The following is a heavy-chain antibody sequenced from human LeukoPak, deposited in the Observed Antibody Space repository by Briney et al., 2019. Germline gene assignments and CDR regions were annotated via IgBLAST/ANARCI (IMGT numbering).Heavy chain of an antibody. J-gene: IGHJ4*02. CDR2: IYSAGST. D-gene: IGHD1-14*01. Sequence: GGSLRLSCAASGFAVSSNYMSWVCQAPGKGLEWVSVIYSAGSTYYADSVKGRFTISRHNSKNTLYLQMNSLRAEDTAVYYCARDSSNRGFDYWGQGTLVTVSS. CDR3: ARDSSNRGFDY. CDR1: GFAVSSNY. V-gene: IGHV3-53*04.